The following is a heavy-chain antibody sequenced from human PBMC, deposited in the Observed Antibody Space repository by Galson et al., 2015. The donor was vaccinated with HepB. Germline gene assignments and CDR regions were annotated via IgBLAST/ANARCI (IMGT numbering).Heavy chain of an antibody. CDR1: GFTSSSHG. V-gene: IGHV3-64*01. Sequence: PRLSCAASGFTSSSHGTQWVRQAPGKGLEYVSAISSNGGSTYYANSVKGRFTISRDNSKNTLYLQMGSLRAEDMAVYYCARVSGDYGDYVDYWGQGTLVTVSS. D-gene: IGHD4-17*01. CDR3: ARVSGDYGDYVDY. J-gene: IGHJ4*02. CDR2: ISSNGGST.